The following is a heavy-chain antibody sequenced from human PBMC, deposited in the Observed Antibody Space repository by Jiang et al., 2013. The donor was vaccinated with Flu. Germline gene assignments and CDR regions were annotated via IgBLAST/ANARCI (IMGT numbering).Heavy chain of an antibody. J-gene: IGHJ4*02. CDR1: GDSVSSNSAA. CDR3: ARDRKWAFDY. CDR2: TYYRSKWNS. D-gene: IGHD1-26*01. V-gene: IGHV6-1*01. Sequence: QTLSLTCAISGDSVSSNSAAWNWIRQSPSRGLEWLGRTYYRSKWNSDYAVSMKSRVIINPDTSKNHFSLQLNSVTPEDTAAYYCARDRKWAFDYWGQGTLVTVSS.